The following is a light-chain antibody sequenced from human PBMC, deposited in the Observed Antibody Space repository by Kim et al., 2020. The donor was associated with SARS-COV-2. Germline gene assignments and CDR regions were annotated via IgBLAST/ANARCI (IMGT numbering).Light chain of an antibody. Sequence: SVSVGERVTSSCRASQSITTFLNWYQQKPGTAPKLLIYSASTLQAGVPSRFTGSGSGTDFTLTITSLQPEDFATYYCQESYTDPYTFGQGTKLEIK. V-gene: IGKV1-39*01. J-gene: IGKJ2*01. CDR2: SAS. CDR1: QSITTF. CDR3: QESYTDPYT.